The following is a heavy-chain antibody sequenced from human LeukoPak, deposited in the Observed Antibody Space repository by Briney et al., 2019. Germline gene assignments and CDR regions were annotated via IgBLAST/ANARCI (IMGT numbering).Heavy chain of an antibody. CDR2: IWYDGSKT. CDR3: ARGWAMVRGVPFDY. D-gene: IGHD3-10*01. J-gene: IGHJ4*02. Sequence: GGSLRLSCAVSGFTFSDYAMSWVRQAPGKGLEWVAVIWYDGSKTYYVDSVKGRFTISRDNSKNTLYLQMNSLRAEDTAVYYCARGWAMVRGVPFDYWGQGTLVTVSS. CDR1: GFTFSDYA. V-gene: IGHV3-33*08.